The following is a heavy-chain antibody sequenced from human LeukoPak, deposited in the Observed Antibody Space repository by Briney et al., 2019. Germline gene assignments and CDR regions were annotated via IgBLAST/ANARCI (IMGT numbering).Heavy chain of an antibody. J-gene: IGHJ5*02. CDR1: GGSISSSSYY. D-gene: IGHD3-10*01. V-gene: IGHV4-39*07. Sequence: PSETLSLTCTVSGGSISSSSYYWGWIRQPPGKGLEWIGSIYYSGSTYYNPSLKSRVTISVDTSKNQFSLKLSSVTAADTAVYYCARDGSMVRGVISNWFDPWGQGTLVTVSS. CDR2: IYYSGST. CDR3: ARDGSMVRGVISNWFDP.